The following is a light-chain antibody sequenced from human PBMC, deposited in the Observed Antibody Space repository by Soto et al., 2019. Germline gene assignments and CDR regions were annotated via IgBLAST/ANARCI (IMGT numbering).Light chain of an antibody. CDR1: SSDVGGYNY. CDR2: EVT. Sequence: QSALTQPPSASGSPGQSVTISCTGTSSDVGGYNYVSWYQQHPGKAPKLMIYEVTKRPSGVPDRFSGSKSDNTVSLTVSGLQAEDEADYYCSSYAGSNNVVFGGGTKVTVL. V-gene: IGLV2-8*01. CDR3: SSYAGSNNVV. J-gene: IGLJ2*01.